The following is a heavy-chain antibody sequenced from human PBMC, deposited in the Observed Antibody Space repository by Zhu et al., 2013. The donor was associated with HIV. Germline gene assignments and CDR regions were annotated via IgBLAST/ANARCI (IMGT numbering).Heavy chain of an antibody. V-gene: IGHV1-2*04. CDR1: GYTFTGYY. CDR3: ASGGQSTSIVGAADYFDY. D-gene: IGHD1-26*01. Sequence: QVQLVQSGAEVKKPGASVKVSCKASGYTFTGYYMHWVRQAPGQGLEWMGWINPNSGGTNYAQKFQGWVTMTRDTSISTAYMELSRLRSDDTAVYYCASGGQSTSIVGAADYFDYWGQGTLVTVSS. CDR2: INPNSGGT. J-gene: IGHJ4*02.